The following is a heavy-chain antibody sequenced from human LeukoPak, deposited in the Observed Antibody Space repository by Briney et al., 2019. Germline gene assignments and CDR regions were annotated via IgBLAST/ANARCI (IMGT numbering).Heavy chain of an antibody. Sequence: SETLSRTCGVSGGSITTTHFWSWVRQPPVGGLESIGESSLRGRTQYNPSRKSRVNISIYESQDHLYLSLASVPAADTAVYYCWTESGPSCPFGHWGQGTLVAVTS. CDR3: WTESGPSCPFGH. V-gene: IGHV4-4*02. CDR1: GGSITTTHF. J-gene: IGHJ5*02. D-gene: IGHD1-26*01. CDR2: SSLRGRT.